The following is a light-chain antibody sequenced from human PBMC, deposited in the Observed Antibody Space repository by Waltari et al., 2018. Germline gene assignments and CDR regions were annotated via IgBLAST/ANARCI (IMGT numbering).Light chain of an antibody. Sequence: IVLTQSPGTLSLSPGAGATLSCRAIRGVGSYLVWYQRKPGQAPRLLIYGACSKAAGVADRFSGSWSGTAFSLSLMRLEPEDVAVYYFHNHERLAAVFGQGTKVEIK. CDR1: RGVGSY. J-gene: IGKJ1*01. CDR2: GAC. CDR3: HNHERLAAV. V-gene: IGKV3-20*01.